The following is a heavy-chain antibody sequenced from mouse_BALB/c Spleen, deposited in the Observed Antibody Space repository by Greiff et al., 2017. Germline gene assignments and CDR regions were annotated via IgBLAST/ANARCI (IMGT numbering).Heavy chain of an antibody. Sequence: EVQVVESGGGLVKPGGSLKLSCAASGFTFSSYAMSWVRQTPEKRLEWVASISSGGSTYYPDSVKGRFTISRDNARNILYLQMSSLRSEDTAMYYCARGKRDRDDGYPYAMDYWGQGTSVTVSS. J-gene: IGHJ4*01. CDR3: ARGKRDRDDGYPYAMDY. CDR1: GFTFSSYA. V-gene: IGHV5-6-5*01. D-gene: IGHD2-3*01. CDR2: ISSGGST.